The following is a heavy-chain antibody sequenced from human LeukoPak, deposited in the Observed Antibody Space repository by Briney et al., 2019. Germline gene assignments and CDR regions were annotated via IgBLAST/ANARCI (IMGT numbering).Heavy chain of an antibody. CDR1: GFTFISYW. CDR3: ARGYCSSTSCLKGAWFDP. CDR2: INSDVSST. D-gene: IGHD2-2*01. V-gene: IGHV3-74*01. Sequence: GGSLRLSCAASGFTFISYWMHSVRQAPGKGLLWVSRINSDVSSTSYADSVKGRFTISRDNAKNTLYLQMNSLRAEDTAVYYCARGYCSSTSCLKGAWFDPWGQGTLVTVSS. J-gene: IGHJ5*02.